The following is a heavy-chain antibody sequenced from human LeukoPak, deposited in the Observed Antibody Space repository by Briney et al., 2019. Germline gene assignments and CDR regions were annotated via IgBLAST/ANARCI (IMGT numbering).Heavy chain of an antibody. J-gene: IGHJ4*02. D-gene: IGHD4-17*01. Sequence: GGSLRLSCAAPGFTFSNAWMNWVRQAPGKGLEWVGRIKSKTDGGTTDYAAPVKGRFTISRDDSKNTLYPQMNSLKTEDTAVYYCTSTSLSTTVTTSADYWGQGTLVTVSS. CDR3: TSTSLSTTVTTSADY. V-gene: IGHV3-15*07. CDR2: IKSKTDGGTT. CDR1: GFTFSNAW.